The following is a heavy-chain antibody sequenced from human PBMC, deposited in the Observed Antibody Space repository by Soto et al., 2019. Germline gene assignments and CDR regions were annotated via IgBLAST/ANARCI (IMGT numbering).Heavy chain of an antibody. CDR3: ARDSRADIVATPWYYYGMDV. CDR2: IYYSGST. V-gene: IGHV4-31*03. D-gene: IGHD5-12*01. CDR1: GGSISSGGYY. J-gene: IGHJ6*02. Sequence: PSETLSLTCTVSGGSISSGGYYWSWIRQHPGKGLDWIGYIYYSGSTYYNPSLKSRVTISVDTSKNQFSLKLSSVTAADTAVYYCARDSRADIVATPWYYYGMDVWGQGTTVTVSS.